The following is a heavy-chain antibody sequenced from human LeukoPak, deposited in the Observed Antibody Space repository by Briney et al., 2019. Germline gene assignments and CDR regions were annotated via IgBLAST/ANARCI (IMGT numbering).Heavy chain of an antibody. CDR1: GGSISSYY. J-gene: IGHJ4*02. D-gene: IGHD3-22*01. CDR3: AKDMGEEYDSSGYPLEY. V-gene: IGHV4-59*01. Sequence: SETLSLTCTVSGGSISSYYWSWIRQPPGKGLEWIGYIYYSGSTNYNPSLKSRVTISVDTSKNQFSLKLNSVTAADTAVYYCAKDMGEEYDSSGYPLEYWGQGTLVTVSS. CDR2: IYYSGST.